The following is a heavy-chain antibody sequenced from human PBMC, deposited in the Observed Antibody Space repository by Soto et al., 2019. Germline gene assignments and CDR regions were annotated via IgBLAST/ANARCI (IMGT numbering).Heavy chain of an antibody. Sequence: ESLRLSCAASGFTFSSYAMSWVRQAPGKGLEWVSAISGSGGSTYYVDSVKGRFTISRDNSKNTLYLQMNSLRAEDTAVYYCAKQIGQLPFYLDYWGQGTLVTVSS. CDR1: GFTFSSYA. V-gene: IGHV3-23*01. D-gene: IGHD2-2*01. J-gene: IGHJ4*02. CDR2: ISGSGGST. CDR3: AKQIGQLPFYLDY.